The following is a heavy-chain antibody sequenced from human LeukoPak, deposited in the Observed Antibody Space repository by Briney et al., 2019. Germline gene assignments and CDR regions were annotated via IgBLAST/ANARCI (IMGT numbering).Heavy chain of an antibody. Sequence: ASVKVSCKASGYSFTGYFVHWVRQAPGHGLEWMGWINPESGDTNYAQKFQGRVTMTRDTSVSTAYMELSNLRSDDTAVYYCAVDMVANFDFDYWGQGTLVTVSS. J-gene: IGHJ4*02. CDR2: INPESGDT. V-gene: IGHV1-2*02. D-gene: IGHD5-12*01. CDR3: AVDMVANFDFDY. CDR1: GYSFTGYF.